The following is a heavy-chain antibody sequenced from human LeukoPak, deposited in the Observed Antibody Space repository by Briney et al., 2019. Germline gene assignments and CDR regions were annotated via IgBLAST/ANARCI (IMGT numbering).Heavy chain of an antibody. CDR1: GYTFTSYD. D-gene: IGHD3-22*01. CDR2: MNPNSGHT. CDR3: ARASYYYDSSGYYPNWFDP. V-gene: IGHV1-8*01. J-gene: IGHJ5*02. Sequence: ASVKVSCKASGYTFTSYDINWVRQATGQGLEWMGWMNPNSGHTGYAQKFQGRVTMTRNTSISTAYMELSSLRSEDTAVYYCARASYYYDSSGYYPNWFDPWGQGTLVTVSS.